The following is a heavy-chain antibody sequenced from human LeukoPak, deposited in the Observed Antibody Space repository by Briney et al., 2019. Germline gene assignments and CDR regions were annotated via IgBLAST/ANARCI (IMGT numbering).Heavy chain of an antibody. Sequence: KPSETLSLTCTVSGGSISSYYWSWIRQPAGKGLEWIGRIYTSGSTNQNPSLKSRVAMSVDTSKNQFSLKLSSVTAADTAVYYCARDRGYYDHFDAFDIWGQGTMVTVSS. CDR2: IYTSGST. CDR1: GGSISSYY. V-gene: IGHV4-4*07. CDR3: ARDRGYYDHFDAFDI. D-gene: IGHD3-22*01. J-gene: IGHJ3*02.